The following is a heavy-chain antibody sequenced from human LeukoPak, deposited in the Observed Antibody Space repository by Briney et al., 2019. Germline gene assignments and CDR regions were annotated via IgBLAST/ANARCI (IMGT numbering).Heavy chain of an antibody. Sequence: GGSLRLSCAASGFTVSSNYMSWVRQAPGKGLEWVSVIYSGGSTYYADSVKGRFTISRDNSKNTLYLQMNSLRAEDTAVYYCARVHNLAVADVDYFDYWGQGTQVTVSS. CDR1: GFTVSSNY. J-gene: IGHJ4*02. CDR3: ARVHNLAVADVDYFDY. CDR2: IYSGGST. D-gene: IGHD6-19*01. V-gene: IGHV3-53*01.